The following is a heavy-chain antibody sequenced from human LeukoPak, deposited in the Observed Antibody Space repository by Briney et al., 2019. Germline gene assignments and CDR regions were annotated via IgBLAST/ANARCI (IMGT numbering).Heavy chain of an antibody. Sequence: GGSLRLSCAASGFTFSSYSMNWVRQAPGKGLEWVSSISSSSSYIYHADSVKGRFTISRDNAKNSLYLQMNSLRAEDTAVYYCAKGHCSGGSCYWFDPWGQGTLVTVSS. CDR3: AKGHCSGGSCYWFDP. V-gene: IGHV3-21*04. CDR2: ISSSSSYI. J-gene: IGHJ5*02. D-gene: IGHD2-15*01. CDR1: GFTFSSYS.